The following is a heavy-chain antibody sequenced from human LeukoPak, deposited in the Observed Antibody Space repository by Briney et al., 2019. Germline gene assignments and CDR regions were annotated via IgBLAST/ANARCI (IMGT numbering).Heavy chain of an antibody. CDR2: MYLGGTT. V-gene: IGHV4-4*02. J-gene: IGHJ4*02. Sequence: SETLSLTCIVSGVSISSLNLWSWLRQPPGKGLEWIGEMYLGGTTNFNPSLKSRVTILIDKSKNQLSLQLTSVTAADTAVYYCAGLEGRYSTDWFYFFDYRGQGALVTVSS. D-gene: IGHD6-19*01. CDR3: AGLEGRYSTDWFYFFDY. CDR1: GVSISSLNL.